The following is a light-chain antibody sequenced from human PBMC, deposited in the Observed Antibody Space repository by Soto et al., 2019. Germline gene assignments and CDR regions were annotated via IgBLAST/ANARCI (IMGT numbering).Light chain of an antibody. J-gene: IGKJ5*01. Sequence: EIVLTQSPATLSLSPGERVTLSCRASQSVSSYFAWYQQKPGQAPRLLLYDASNSATGIPARISGRGSGTDFTLTSSILDHEDFAVYYCQQRSNGPLTFGQGTRLEIK. CDR3: QQRSNGPLT. V-gene: IGKV3-11*01. CDR2: DAS. CDR1: QSVSSY.